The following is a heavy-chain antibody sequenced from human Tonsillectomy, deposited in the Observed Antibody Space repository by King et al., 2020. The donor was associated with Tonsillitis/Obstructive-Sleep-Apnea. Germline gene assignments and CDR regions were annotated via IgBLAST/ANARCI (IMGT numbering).Heavy chain of an antibody. CDR1: GFTFSSYA. D-gene: IGHD3-3*01. CDR2: ISYDGSNK. J-gene: IGHJ4*02. V-gene: IGHV3-30*04. Sequence: VQLVESGGGVVQPGRSLRLSCAASGFTFSSYAMHWVRQAPGKGLEWVAVISYDGSNKYYADSVKGRFTISRDNSKNTLYLQMNSLRAEDTAVYYCARGTYDFWSGYNPTDYFDYWGQGTLVTVSS. CDR3: ARGTYDFWSGYNPTDYFDY.